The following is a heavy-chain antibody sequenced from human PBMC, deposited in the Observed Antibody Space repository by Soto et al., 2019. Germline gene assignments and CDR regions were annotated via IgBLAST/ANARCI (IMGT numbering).Heavy chain of an antibody. J-gene: IGHJ6*02. CDR2: IIPIFGTA. Sequence: QVQLVQSGAEVKKPGSSVKVSCKASGGTLSSYAISWVRQAPGQGLEWMGGIIPIFGTANYAQKFQGRVTITADESTSTAYMELSSLRSEDTAVYYCARGHMVVAASNYYYYYGMDVWGQGTTVTVSS. CDR1: GGTLSSYA. D-gene: IGHD2-15*01. V-gene: IGHV1-69*01. CDR3: ARGHMVVAASNYYYYYGMDV.